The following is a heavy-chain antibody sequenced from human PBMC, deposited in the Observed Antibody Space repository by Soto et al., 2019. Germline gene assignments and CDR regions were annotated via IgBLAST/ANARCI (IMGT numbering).Heavy chain of an antibody. D-gene: IGHD3-22*01. V-gene: IGHV3-21*01. Sequence: GGSLRLSCAASGFTFSSYIMSWVRQSPGKGLEWVSSISSSSSYIHYADSLKGRFTISRDNAKNSLYLQMSSLRPEDTAVYYCARDAGYYDSSGYFRSDGFDIRGQGTMVTVSS. CDR2: ISSSSSYI. CDR1: GFTFSSYI. CDR3: ARDAGYYDSSGYFRSDGFDI. J-gene: IGHJ3*02.